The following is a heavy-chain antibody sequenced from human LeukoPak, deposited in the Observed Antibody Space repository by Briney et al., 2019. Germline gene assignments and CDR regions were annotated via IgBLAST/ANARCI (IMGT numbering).Heavy chain of an antibody. CDR2: IYYSGST. CDR3: ARQGFIVVAPNWFDP. D-gene: IGHD2-2*01. V-gene: IGHV4-59*04. Sequence: SETLSLTCTVSGGSISSYYWSWIRQPPGKGLEWIGYIYYSGSTYYNPSLKSRVTISVDTSKNQFSLKLSSVTAADTAVYYCARQGFIVVAPNWFDPWGQGTLVTVSS. J-gene: IGHJ5*02. CDR1: GGSISSYY.